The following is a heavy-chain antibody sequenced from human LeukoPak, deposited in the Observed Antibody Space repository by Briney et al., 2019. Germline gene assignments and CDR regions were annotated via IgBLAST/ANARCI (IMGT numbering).Heavy chain of an antibody. D-gene: IGHD6-6*01. J-gene: IGHJ4*02. V-gene: IGHV3-48*03. CDR3: AREGQAYSSSTLGY. Sequence: PGGSLRLSCAASGFTFSSYEMNGVRQAPRKGLECVSYISSSGSTIYYADSVKGRFTISRDNAKNSLYLQMNSLRAEDTAVYYCAREGQAYSSSTLGYWGQGTLVTVSS. CDR2: ISSSGSTI. CDR1: GFTFSSYE.